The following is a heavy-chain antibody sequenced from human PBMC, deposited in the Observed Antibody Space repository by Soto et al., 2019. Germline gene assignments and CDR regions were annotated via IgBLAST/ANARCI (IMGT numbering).Heavy chain of an antibody. D-gene: IGHD1-26*01. CDR3: VTDSKSRAVGATLFDY. CDR2: IYYNGTS. J-gene: IGHJ4*02. CDR1: GVSLGRFY. Sequence: SETMCVTCTFAGVSLGRFYLSLLRPPQGKGLEWIGYIYYNGTSHFNPSLEGRVSLSVDTSRNHFSLSLRSVTAADTAVYYCVTDSKSRAVGATLFDYWGQGTLVTVSS. V-gene: IGHV4-59*12.